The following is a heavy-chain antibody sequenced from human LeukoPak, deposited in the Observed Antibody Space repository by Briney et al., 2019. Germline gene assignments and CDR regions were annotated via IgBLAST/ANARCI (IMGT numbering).Heavy chain of an antibody. CDR3: ARDKQGIAAAGDY. V-gene: IGHV3-30-3*01. D-gene: IGHD6-13*01. J-gene: IGHJ4*02. CDR2: ISYDGNNE. CDR1: GFTFSAYA. Sequence: GGSLRLSCVASGFTFSAYAMHWVRQAPGKGLEWVAIISYDGNNEHYADSVKGRFSISRDNSKNTLYLQMNSLRPEDTAVYYCARDKQGIAAAGDYWGQGTLVTVSS.